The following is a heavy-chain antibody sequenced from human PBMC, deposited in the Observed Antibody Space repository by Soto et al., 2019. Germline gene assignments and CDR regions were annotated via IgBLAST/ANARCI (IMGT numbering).Heavy chain of an antibody. V-gene: IGHV3-33*01. J-gene: IGHJ4*02. CDR2: IWYDGSNK. CDR3: AREDDYGDFNVYYFDY. D-gene: IGHD4-17*01. Sequence: GKGLEWVAVIWYDGSNKYYADSVKGRFIISRDNSKNTLYLQMNSLRAEDTAVYYCAREDDYGDFNVYYFDYWGQGTLVTVSS.